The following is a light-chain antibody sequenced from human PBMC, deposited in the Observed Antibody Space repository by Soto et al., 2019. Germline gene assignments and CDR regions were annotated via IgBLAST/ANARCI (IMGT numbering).Light chain of an antibody. CDR2: GAS. Sequence: EIGLTQSPGTLSLSPGERATLSCRASQSVSSSYLAWYQQKPGQAPRLLIYGASSRATGIPDRFSGSGSGTDFSLTISRLETEDFSVYYCQQGSTFGQGTKLEIK. CDR3: QQGST. CDR1: QSVSSSY. J-gene: IGKJ2*01. V-gene: IGKV3-20*01.